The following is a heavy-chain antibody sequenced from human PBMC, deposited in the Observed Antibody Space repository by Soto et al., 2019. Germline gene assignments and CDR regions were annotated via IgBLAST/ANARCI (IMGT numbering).Heavy chain of an antibody. CDR1: GLTFSTYG. CDR3: VKASLGGMTPVFMHGPD. Sequence: VPLVESGGSVVQPGRSLRLSCAAAGLTFSTYGFHWVRQAPGKGLEWVAVISNDVRNIHYAESVKGRFTSSRDTSKNMLYLQINSMRPNDTAFYYCVKASLGGMTPVFMHGPDWGQGTLVTVSS. V-gene: IGHV3-30*18. J-gene: IGHJ4*02. D-gene: IGHD2-8*01. CDR2: ISNDVRNI.